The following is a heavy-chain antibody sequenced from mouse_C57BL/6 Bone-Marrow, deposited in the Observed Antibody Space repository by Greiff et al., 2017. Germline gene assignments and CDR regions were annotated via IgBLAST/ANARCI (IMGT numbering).Heavy chain of an antibody. V-gene: IGHV1-54*01. CDR3: ARGVPLVDY. D-gene: IGHD6-1*01. J-gene: IGHJ4*01. Sequence: VQLQQSGAELVRPGTSVKVSCKASGYAFTNYLIEWVKQRPGQGLEWIGVINPGSGGTNYNEKFKGKATLTADKSSNTAYMQLSSLTSEDSAVYFCARGVPLVDYWGQGTSVTVSS. CDR2: INPGSGGT. CDR1: GYAFTNYL.